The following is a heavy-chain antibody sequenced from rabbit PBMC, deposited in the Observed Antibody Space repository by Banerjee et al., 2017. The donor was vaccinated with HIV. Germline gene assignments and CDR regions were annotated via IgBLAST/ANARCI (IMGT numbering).Heavy chain of an antibody. CDR2: IYAGSSGMT. Sequence: EESGGDLVKPEGSLTLTCTASGFSFSSNYWICWVRQAPGKGLELIACIYAGSSGMTYYASWAKGRFTISKTSSTTVTLQMTSLTAANTATYFCARDLAGVIGWNFGLWGPGTLVTVS. J-gene: IGHJ4*01. CDR1: GFSFSSNYW. V-gene: IGHV1S45*01. CDR3: ARDLAGVIGWNFGL. D-gene: IGHD4-1*01.